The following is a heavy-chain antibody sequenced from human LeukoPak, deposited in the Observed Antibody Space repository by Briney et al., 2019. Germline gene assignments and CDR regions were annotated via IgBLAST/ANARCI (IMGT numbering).Heavy chain of an antibody. CDR2: INPSSGST. D-gene: IGHD2-15*01. Sequence: ASVKVSCKASGYSLTTYYIHWVRQAPGQGLEWTGIINPSSGSTSYAQKFQGRVTMTRDTSTSTVYMELSSLRSEDTAVYYCASRASCSGGTCYMFDYWGQGTLVTVSS. J-gene: IGHJ4*02. V-gene: IGHV1-46*01. CDR1: GYSLTTYY. CDR3: ASRASCSGGTCYMFDY.